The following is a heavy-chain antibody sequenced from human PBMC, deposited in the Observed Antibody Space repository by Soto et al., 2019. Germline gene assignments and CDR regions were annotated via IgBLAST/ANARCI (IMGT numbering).Heavy chain of an antibody. V-gene: IGHV1-8*01. Sequence: QVQLVQSGAEVKKPGASVKVSCKASGYSFTRHDINWVRQAPGQGLEWMGWINPSSGNTGYAQRFLGRLTMSTDTSTSTAYMELSGLKSADTAIYYCARECILFSGVIVFYEMDVWGQGTTVTVPS. J-gene: IGHJ6*02. CDR2: INPSSGNT. CDR1: GYSFTRHD. CDR3: ARECILFSGVIVFYEMDV. D-gene: IGHD3-3*01.